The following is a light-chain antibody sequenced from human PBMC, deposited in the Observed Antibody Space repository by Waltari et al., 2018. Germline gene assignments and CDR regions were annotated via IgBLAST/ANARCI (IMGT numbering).Light chain of an antibody. CDR2: WAG. J-gene: IGKJ3*01. V-gene: IGKV4-1*01. Sequence: DIVLTQSPASLSVSLGERATITCTSSQSVSFLSREKNFLAWYQQKSRQTPKLLIYWAGVRESVVPDRFSGSGSGTNFTLTISSLQAEDAAVYYCQQYSTSPFTFGPGTTVEI. CDR3: QQYSTSPFT. CDR1: QSVSFLSREKNF.